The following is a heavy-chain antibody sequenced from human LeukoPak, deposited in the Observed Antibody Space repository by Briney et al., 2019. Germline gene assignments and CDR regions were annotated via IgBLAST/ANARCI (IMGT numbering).Heavy chain of an antibody. CDR1: AFIFSGHW. CDR3: TRVGYIDEGIDY. V-gene: IGHV3-7*04. D-gene: IGHD5-24*01. CDR2: IKQDGSKK. J-gene: IGHJ4*02. Sequence: GGSLRLSCEGSAFIFSGHWMNWVRQAPGKGLEWVANIKQDGSKKSYVDSVKGRFTISRDNAKNSLYLQMNSLRAEDTAIYYCTRVGYIDEGIDYWGQGTLVTVSS.